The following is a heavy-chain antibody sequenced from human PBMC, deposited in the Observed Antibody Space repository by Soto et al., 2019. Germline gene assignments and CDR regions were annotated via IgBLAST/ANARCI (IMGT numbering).Heavy chain of an antibody. V-gene: IGHV3-48*02. CDR2: ISSSSSTI. CDR1: GFTFSSYS. Sequence: GGSLRVSCAASGFTFSSYSMNWVRQAPGKGLEWVSYISSSSSTIYYADSVKGRFTISRDNAKNSLYLQMNSLRDEDTAVYYCTLPSSIQTWVLAYWGQGTLVTVSS. J-gene: IGHJ4*02. CDR3: TLPSSIQTWVLAY. D-gene: IGHD5-18*01.